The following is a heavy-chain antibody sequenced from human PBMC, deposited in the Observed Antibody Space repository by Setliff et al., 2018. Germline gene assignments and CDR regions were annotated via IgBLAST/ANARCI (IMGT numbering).Heavy chain of an antibody. V-gene: IGHV4-39*07. Sequence: NPSETLSLTCTVSGGSISNSFNYWGWIRQSPGKGLEWIGSIYYSGSTHYNPSLRNRVTISIDTSKNQFSLKLSSVTAADTAVYYCRFWSGYYKNDYWGQGTLVTVSS. J-gene: IGHJ4*01. D-gene: IGHD3-3*01. CDR1: GGSISNSFNY. CDR3: RFWSGYYKNDY. CDR2: IYYSGST.